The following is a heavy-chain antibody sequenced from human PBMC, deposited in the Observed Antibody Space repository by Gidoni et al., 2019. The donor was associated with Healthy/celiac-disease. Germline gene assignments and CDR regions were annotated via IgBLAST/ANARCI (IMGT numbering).Heavy chain of an antibody. CDR3: ARDPASVYSSGWYFDY. CDR2: ISSSSSYI. CDR1: GFTFSSYS. Sequence: EVQLVESGGGLVKPGGSMRLSCAASGFTFSSYSMNWVRQAPGKGLEWVSSISSSSSYIYYADSVKGRFTISRDNAKNSLYLQMNSLRAEDTAVYYCARDPASVYSSGWYFDYWGQGTLVTVSA. D-gene: IGHD6-19*01. J-gene: IGHJ4*02. V-gene: IGHV3-21*01.